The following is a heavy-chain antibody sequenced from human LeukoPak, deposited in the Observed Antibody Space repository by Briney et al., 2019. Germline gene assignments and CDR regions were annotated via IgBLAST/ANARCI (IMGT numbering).Heavy chain of an antibody. D-gene: IGHD3-22*01. CDR1: GFTFSSYS. Sequence: GGSLRLSCAASGFTFSSYSMNWVRLAPGKGLEWVSSISSSSRYMYYADSVKGRFTISRDNAKNSLYPQMNSLRAEDTAVYYCARKGYYASSGYLGYFQHWGQGTLVTVSS. CDR2: ISSSSRYM. V-gene: IGHV3-21*01. J-gene: IGHJ1*01. CDR3: ARKGYYASSGYLGYFQH.